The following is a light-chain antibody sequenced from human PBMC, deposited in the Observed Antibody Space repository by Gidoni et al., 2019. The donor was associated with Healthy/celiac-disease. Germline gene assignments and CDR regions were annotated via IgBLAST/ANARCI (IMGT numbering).Light chain of an antibody. Sequence: ELVIPHSPATLSVSPGVRATLSCRASQSVGSSLTWYQQKPGRAPRLLIYAASSRATGIPARFSASGSGTEFTLTISSLQSEDFAVYYCQQYNNWPPYTFGQGTKLEIK. CDR2: AAS. V-gene: IGKV3-15*01. CDR1: QSVGSS. J-gene: IGKJ2*01. CDR3: QQYNNWPPYT.